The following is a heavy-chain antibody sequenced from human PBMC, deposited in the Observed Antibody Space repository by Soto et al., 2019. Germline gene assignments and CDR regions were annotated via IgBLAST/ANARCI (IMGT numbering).Heavy chain of an antibody. J-gene: IGHJ6*02. Sequence: EVQLLESGGGLVQPGGSLRLSCAASGFTFSSYAMSWVRQAPGKGLEWVSVISGSGDSTYYADSVRGRFTISRDNSKNTRYLQMNSLRAEDTAVYYCAKDRDGAAAGPTKFYGMDVWGQGTKVTVSS. CDR3: AKDRDGAAAGPTKFYGMDV. D-gene: IGHD6-13*01. CDR1: GFTFSSYA. V-gene: IGHV3-23*01. CDR2: ISGSGDST.